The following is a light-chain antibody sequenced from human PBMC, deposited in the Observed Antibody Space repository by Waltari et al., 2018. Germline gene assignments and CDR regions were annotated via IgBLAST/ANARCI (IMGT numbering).Light chain of an antibody. V-gene: IGKV1-39*01. CDR2: AAS. CDR1: QTINTY. Sequence: DIQMTQSPSSLSASVGDRVTITCRASQTINTYLNWYKQKPGKAPKLLIYAASTLQSGVPSRFSGSGSGTDLTLTISSLHPEDFATYYCQQSYSIPPMYTFGQGTKLEIK. J-gene: IGKJ2*01. CDR3: QQSYSIPPMYT.